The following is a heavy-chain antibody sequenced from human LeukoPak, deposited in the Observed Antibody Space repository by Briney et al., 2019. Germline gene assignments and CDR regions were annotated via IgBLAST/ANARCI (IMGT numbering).Heavy chain of an antibody. CDR2: INHSGST. Sequence: SETLSLTCAVYGGSFSGYYWSWIRQPPGKGLEWIGEINHSGSTNYNPSLKSRVTISVDTSKNQFSLKLSSVTAADMAVYYCARDMYCSGGSCSDYNWFDPWGQGTLVTVSS. CDR3: ARDMYCSGGSCSDYNWFDP. J-gene: IGHJ5*02. CDR1: GGSFSGYY. V-gene: IGHV4-34*01. D-gene: IGHD2-15*01.